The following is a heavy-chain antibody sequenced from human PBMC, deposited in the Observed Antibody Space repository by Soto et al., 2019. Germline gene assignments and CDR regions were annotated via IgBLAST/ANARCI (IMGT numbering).Heavy chain of an antibody. D-gene: IGHD5-18*01. J-gene: IGHJ4*02. CDR1: GGSISSGGYY. CDR2: IYYSGST. Sequence: TLSLTCTVSGGSISSGGYYWSWIRQHPGKGLEWIGYIYYSGSTYYNPSLKSRVTISVDTSKNQFSLKLSSVPAADTAVYYCASRHVDTAMVGIGRFDYWGQGTLVTVSS. V-gene: IGHV4-31*03. CDR3: ASRHVDTAMVGIGRFDY.